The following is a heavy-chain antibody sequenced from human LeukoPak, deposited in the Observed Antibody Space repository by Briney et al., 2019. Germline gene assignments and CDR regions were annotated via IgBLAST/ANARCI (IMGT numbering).Heavy chain of an antibody. CDR1: GFSFSRYW. D-gene: IGHD4-23*01. V-gene: IGHV3-7*01. CDR3: ATDPRPDSGNFLGFEY. CDR2: INQDGSEK. Sequence: GGSLRLSCVASGFSFSRYWMSWVRQAPGKRLEWVANINQDGSEKYYVDSAKGRFTVSRDNSKNSVYLQMSSLRAEDTAVYYCATDPRPDSGNFLGFEYWGQGTLVTVSS. J-gene: IGHJ4*02.